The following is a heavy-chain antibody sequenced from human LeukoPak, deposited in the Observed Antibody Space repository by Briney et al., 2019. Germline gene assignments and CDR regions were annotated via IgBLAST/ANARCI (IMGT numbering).Heavy chain of an antibody. V-gene: IGHV3-30*02. Sequence: GGSLRLSCAASGFTFSSYGMHWVRQAPGKGLEWVAFIRYDGSNKYYADSVKGRFTISRDNAKNSLYLQMNSLRAEDTAVYYCARANRYYYDSSGYYTSYFDYWGQGTLVTVSS. CDR3: ARANRYYYDSSGYYTSYFDY. CDR1: GFTFSSYG. J-gene: IGHJ4*02. D-gene: IGHD3-22*01. CDR2: IRYDGSNK.